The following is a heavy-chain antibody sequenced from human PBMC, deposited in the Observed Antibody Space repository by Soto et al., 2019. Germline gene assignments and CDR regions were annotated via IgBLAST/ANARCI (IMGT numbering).Heavy chain of an antibody. CDR3: SMDHLAADY. CDR2: IYSGGST. D-gene: IGHD2-2*03. CDR1: GFTVSTKY. Sequence: EVQLVESGGGLVQPGGSLRLSCAASGFTVSTKYMSWVRQAPGKGLEWVSAIYSGGSTFYAESVRGRFTISRDNSQITVNLQMNSLRAEDTAVYYCSMDHLAADYWGQVTLVTVAT. V-gene: IGHV3-66*01. J-gene: IGHJ4*02.